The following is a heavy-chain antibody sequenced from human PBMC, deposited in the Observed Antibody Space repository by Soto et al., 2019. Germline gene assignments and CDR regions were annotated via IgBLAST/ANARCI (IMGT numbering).Heavy chain of an antibody. Sequence: SETLSLTCTVSGGSISSSSYYWGWIRQPPGKGLEWIGSIYYSGSTYYNPSLKSRVTISVDTSKNQFSLKLSSVTTADTAVYYCARHSPGKVGSSWYGPLDYWGQGTLVTVSS. CDR3: ARHSPGKVGSSWYGPLDY. D-gene: IGHD6-13*01. V-gene: IGHV4-39*01. CDR2: IYYSGST. J-gene: IGHJ4*02. CDR1: GGSISSSSYY.